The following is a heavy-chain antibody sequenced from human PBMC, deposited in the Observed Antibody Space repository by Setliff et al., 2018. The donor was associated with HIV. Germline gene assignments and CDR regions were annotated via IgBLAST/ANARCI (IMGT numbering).Heavy chain of an antibody. J-gene: IGHJ3*02. CDR2: INYDRITT. CDR3: AREGATTAGFDI. D-gene: IGHD6-19*01. V-gene: IGHV3-74*01. Sequence: GGSLRLSCGASGFTFTNYWMHWIRQVPGKGLVWVSRINYDRITTSYADSVQGRFTISRDNAKNTVYLQMNSLRVDDTAIYYCAREGATTAGFDIWGRGTMVTVSS. CDR1: GFTFTNYW.